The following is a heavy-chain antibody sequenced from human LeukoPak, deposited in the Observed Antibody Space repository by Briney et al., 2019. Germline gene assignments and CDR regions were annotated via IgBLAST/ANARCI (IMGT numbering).Heavy chain of an antibody. J-gene: IGHJ6*03. CDR2: IYYSGST. Sequence: SETLSLTCTVSGGSISSSSYYWGWIRQPPGKGLEWIGSIYYSGSTYYNPSLKSRVTISVDTSKNQFSLKLSSVTAADTAVYYCARGAHSSSWPYYYYYYMDVWGKGATVTISS. CDR3: ARGAHSSSWPYYYYYYMDV. D-gene: IGHD6-13*01. V-gene: IGHV4-39*07. CDR1: GGSISSSSYY.